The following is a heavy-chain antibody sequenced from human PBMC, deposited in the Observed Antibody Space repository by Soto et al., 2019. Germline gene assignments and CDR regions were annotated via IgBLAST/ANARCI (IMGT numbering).Heavy chain of an antibody. D-gene: IGHD1-7*01. Sequence: GGSLRLSCAASGFTFSSYGMHWVRQAPGKGLEWVAVISYDGSNKYYADSVKGRFTISRDNSKNTLYLQMNSLRAEDTAVYYCAKDRVDWNYVRPIDYWGQGTLVTVSS. J-gene: IGHJ4*02. CDR3: AKDRVDWNYVRPIDY. CDR1: GFTFSSYG. CDR2: ISYDGSNK. V-gene: IGHV3-30*18.